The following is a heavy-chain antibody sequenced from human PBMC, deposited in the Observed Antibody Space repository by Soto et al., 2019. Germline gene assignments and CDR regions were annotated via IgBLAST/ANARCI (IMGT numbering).Heavy chain of an antibody. Sequence: PSETLSLTCAVYGGSFSGYYWSWIRQPPGKGLEWIGEINHSGSTNYNPSLKSRVTISVDTSKNQFSLKLSSVTAADTAVYYCARGNYDILTGSDVYYYYYCGMDVWGQGTTVTVSS. J-gene: IGHJ6*02. D-gene: IGHD3-9*01. V-gene: IGHV4-34*01. CDR2: INHSGST. CDR3: ARGNYDILTGSDVYYYYYCGMDV. CDR1: GGSFSGYY.